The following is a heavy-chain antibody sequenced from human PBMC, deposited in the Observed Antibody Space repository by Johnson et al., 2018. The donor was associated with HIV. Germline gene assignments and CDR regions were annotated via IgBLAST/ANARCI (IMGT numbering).Heavy chain of an antibody. D-gene: IGHD4-23*01. CDR3: ATDLSRWELHPLSAFDI. CDR1: GFTFDDYG. J-gene: IGHJ3*02. Sequence: VKLVETGGGVVRPGGSLRLSCAASGFTFDDYGMNWVRQASGRGLEWISGIKTCDGGSNCADAVKGRFTFSRDNSKNTLNLQMNSLRAEDTAVYYCATDLSRWELHPLSAFDIWGQGTMVTVSS. V-gene: IGHV3-20*04. CDR2: IKTCDGGS.